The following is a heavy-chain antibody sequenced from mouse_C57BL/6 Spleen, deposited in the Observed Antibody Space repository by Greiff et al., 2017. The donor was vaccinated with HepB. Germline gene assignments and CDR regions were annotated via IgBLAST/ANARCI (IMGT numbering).Heavy chain of an antibody. V-gene: IGHV5-4*01. CDR2: ISDGGSYT. CDR3: ARDRGYDPPYAMDY. D-gene: IGHD2-2*01. Sequence: EVKVEESGGGLVKPGGSLKLSCAASGFTFSSYAMSWVRQTPEKRLEWVATISDGGSYTYYPDNVKGRFTISRDNAKNNLYLQMSHLKSEDTAMYYCARDRGYDPPYAMDYWGQGTSVTVSS. J-gene: IGHJ4*01. CDR1: GFTFSSYA.